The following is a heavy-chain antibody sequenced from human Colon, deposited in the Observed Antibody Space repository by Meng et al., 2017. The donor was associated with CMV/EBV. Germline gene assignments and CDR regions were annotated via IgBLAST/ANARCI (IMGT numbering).Heavy chain of an antibody. D-gene: IGHD1-26*01. CDR1: GFTVSSDY. J-gene: IGHJ4*02. CDR2: IYGGGGT. CDR3: AKEQNSGSYLCFDY. V-gene: IGHV3-53*01. Sequence: GESLKISCAASGFTVSSDYMSWVRQAPGKGLEWVSVIYGGGGTDYGDSVKGRFTISRDNSKNTLYLQMNSLRAEDTAVYYCAKEQNSGSYLCFDYWGQGTLVTVSS.